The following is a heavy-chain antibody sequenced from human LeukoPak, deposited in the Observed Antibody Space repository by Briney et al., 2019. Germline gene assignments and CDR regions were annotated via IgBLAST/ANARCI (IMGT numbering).Heavy chain of an antibody. D-gene: IGHD3-22*01. Sequence: GGSLRLSCAASGFTFSSYSMNWVRQAPGKGLEWVSVLYSGGSTNYADSVKGRFTISRDNSKNTLYPQMNSLRAEDTAVYYCARVRDYYDSRGYYFEYFDHWGQGTLVTVSS. V-gene: IGHV3-53*01. CDR3: ARVRDYYDSRGYYFEYFDH. CDR1: GFTFSSYS. J-gene: IGHJ1*01. CDR2: LYSGGST.